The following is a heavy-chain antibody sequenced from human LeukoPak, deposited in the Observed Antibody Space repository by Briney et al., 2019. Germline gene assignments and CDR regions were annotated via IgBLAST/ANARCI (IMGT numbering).Heavy chain of an antibody. CDR3: AKGYYYDSRGNFDY. CDR2: ISGSGGSS. CDR1: GSTFSSYA. D-gene: IGHD3-22*01. V-gene: IGHV3-23*01. Sequence: GGSLRLSCAASGSTFSSYAMSWVRQAPGKGLEWVSVISGSGGSSDYADSVKGRFTISRDNSNNTLYLHMNSLRAEDTAVYYCAKGYYYDSRGNFDYWGQGTLVTVSS. J-gene: IGHJ4*02.